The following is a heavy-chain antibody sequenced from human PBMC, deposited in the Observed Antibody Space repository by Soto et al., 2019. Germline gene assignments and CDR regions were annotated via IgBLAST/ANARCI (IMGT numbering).Heavy chain of an antibody. CDR3: ARGGPYDYGRMWDFDI. CDR2: INAGNGNT. Sequence: QVQLVQSGAEVKKPGASVKVSCKASGYTFTSYAMHWLRQAPGQRLEWMGWINAGNGNTKYSQKFQGRVTITRDTSASTAYMELSSLRSEDTAVYYCARGGPYDYGRMWDFDIWGKGTMVTVSS. J-gene: IGHJ3*02. V-gene: IGHV1-3*01. D-gene: IGHD4-17*01. CDR1: GYTFTSYA.